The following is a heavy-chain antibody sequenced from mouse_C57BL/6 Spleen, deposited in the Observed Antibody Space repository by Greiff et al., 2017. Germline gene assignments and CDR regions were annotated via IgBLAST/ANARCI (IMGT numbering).Heavy chain of an antibody. V-gene: IGHV1-22*01. Sequence: VQLQQSGPELVKPGASVKMSCKASGYTFTDYNMHWVKQSHGKSLEWIGYINPNNGGTSYNQKFKGKATLTVNKSSSTAYMELRSLTSEDSAVYYCARGGESSGDRVFAYWGQGTLVTVSA. CDR2: INPNNGGT. CDR1: GYTFTDYN. D-gene: IGHD3-2*02. CDR3: ARGGESSGDRVFAY. J-gene: IGHJ3*01.